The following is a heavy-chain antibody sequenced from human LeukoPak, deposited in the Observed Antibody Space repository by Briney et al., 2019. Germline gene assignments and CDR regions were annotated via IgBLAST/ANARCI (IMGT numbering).Heavy chain of an antibody. J-gene: IGHJ4*02. Sequence: ASVKVSCKASGYTFTSYGISWVRQAPGQGLEWMGWINPNSGGTNYAQKFQGRVTMTRDTSISTAYMELSRLRSDDTAVYYCAKVKLYYYDSSGYNGGHFGLLNPYFDYWGQGTLVTVSS. CDR3: AKVKLYYYDSSGYNGGHFGLLNPYFDY. V-gene: IGHV1-2*02. CDR1: GYTFTSYG. CDR2: INPNSGGT. D-gene: IGHD3-22*01.